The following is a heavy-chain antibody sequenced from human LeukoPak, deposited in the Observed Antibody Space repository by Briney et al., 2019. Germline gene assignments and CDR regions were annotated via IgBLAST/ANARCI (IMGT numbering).Heavy chain of an antibody. D-gene: IGHD3-22*01. Sequence: TLSLTCAVYGGSFSGYYWSWIRQPPGKALEWLARIDWDDDKYYSTSLKTRLTISKDTSKNQVVLTMTNMDPVDTATYYCARMRYDSSGYGIDYWGQGTLVTVSS. CDR1: GGSFSGYY. J-gene: IGHJ4*02. CDR3: ARMRYDSSGYGIDY. V-gene: IGHV2-70*11. CDR2: IDWDDDK.